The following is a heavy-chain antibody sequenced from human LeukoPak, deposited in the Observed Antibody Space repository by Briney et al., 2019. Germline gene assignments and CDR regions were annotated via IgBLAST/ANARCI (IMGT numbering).Heavy chain of an antibody. Sequence: PSETLSLTCTVSGGSVSSGSYYWSWIRQPPGKGLEWIGYIYYSGSTNYNPSLKSRVTISVDTSKNQFSLKLSSVTAADTAVYYCARGYYYGSGSYYYSYYYGMVVWGKGTTVTVSS. J-gene: IGHJ6*04. D-gene: IGHD3-10*01. V-gene: IGHV4-61*01. CDR1: GGSVSSGSYY. CDR2: IYYSGST. CDR3: ARGYYYGSGSYYYSYYYGMVV.